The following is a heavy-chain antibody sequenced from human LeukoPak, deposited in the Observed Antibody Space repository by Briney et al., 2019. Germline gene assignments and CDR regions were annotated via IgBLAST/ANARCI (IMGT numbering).Heavy chain of an antibody. V-gene: IGHV3-21*01. CDR1: GFDFSTYT. Sequence: PGGSLRLSCAASGFDFSTYTMNWVRQAPGKGLEWVSSISSSSSYIYYADSVKGRFTISRDNAKNSMYLQMNSLRAEDTAVYYCARDRSRYYGMDVWGQGTTVTVSS. J-gene: IGHJ6*02. CDR2: ISSSSSYI. CDR3: ARDRSRYYGMDV. D-gene: IGHD6-25*01.